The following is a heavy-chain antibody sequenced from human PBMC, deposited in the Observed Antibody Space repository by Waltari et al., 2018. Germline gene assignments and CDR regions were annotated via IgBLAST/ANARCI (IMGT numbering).Heavy chain of an antibody. J-gene: IGHJ4*02. CDR2: IIPIFGTA. V-gene: IGHV1-69*12. CDR1: GGTFSRSP. CDR3: ARNSGSYSDYFDY. Sequence: QVQLVQSGAEVKKPGSSVKVSCKASGGTFSRSPISRVLPAPGQGLEWMGGIIPIFGTANYAQKFQGRVTITADESTSTAYMELSSLRSEDTAVYYCARNSGSYSDYFDYWGQGTLVTVSS. D-gene: IGHD1-26*01.